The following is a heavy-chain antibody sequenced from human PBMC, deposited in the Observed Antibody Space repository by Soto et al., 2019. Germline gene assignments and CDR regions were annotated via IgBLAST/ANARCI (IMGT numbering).Heavy chain of an antibody. CDR1: GYTFTSYG. Sequence: ASVKVSCKASGYTFTSYGISWVRQAPGQGLEWMGWISAYNGNTNYAQKLQGRVTMTTDTSTSTGYMELRSLRSDDTAVYYCARDRGDYENAAFDIWGQGTMVTVSS. CDR3: ARDRGDYENAAFDI. D-gene: IGHD4-17*01. V-gene: IGHV1-18*01. CDR2: ISAYNGNT. J-gene: IGHJ3*02.